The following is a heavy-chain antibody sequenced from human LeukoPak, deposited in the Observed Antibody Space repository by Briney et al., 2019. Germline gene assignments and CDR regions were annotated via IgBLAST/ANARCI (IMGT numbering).Heavy chain of an antibody. Sequence: GGSLRLSCAASGFTFSCFEMNWVRQAPGEGQEWISYINSKADKLCYADSVKGRFTIARDNARNSLFLQKNSLRADDTAVYYCARSPWYGDNPFDYWSQGTLVTVSS. CDR3: ARSPWYGDNPFDY. V-gene: IGHV3-48*03. CDR2: INSKADKL. CDR1: GFTFSCFE. D-gene: IGHD4-17*01. J-gene: IGHJ4*02.